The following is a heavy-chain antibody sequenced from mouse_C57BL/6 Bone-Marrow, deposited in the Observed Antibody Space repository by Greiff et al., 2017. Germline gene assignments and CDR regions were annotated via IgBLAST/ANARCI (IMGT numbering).Heavy chain of an antibody. CDR2: ISSGGSYT. V-gene: IGHV5-6*01. CDR1: GFTFSSYG. Sequence: EVQGVESGGDLVKPGGSLKLSCAASGFTFSSYGMSWVRQTPDKRLEWVATISSGGSYTYYPDSVKGRFTISRDNAKNTLYLQMSSLKSEDTAMYYCASPGFAWFAYWGQGTLVTVSA. CDR3: ASPGFAWFAY. J-gene: IGHJ3*01.